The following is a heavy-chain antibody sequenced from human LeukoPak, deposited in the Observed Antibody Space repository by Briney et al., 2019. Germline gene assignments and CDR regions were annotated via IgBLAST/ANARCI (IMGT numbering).Heavy chain of an antibody. CDR1: GFTFSSYA. D-gene: IGHD1-26*01. Sequence: GGSLRLSCAASGFTFSSYAMSWVRQAPGKGLEWVSAISGSGGSTYYADSVKGRFTISRDNSKNTLYLQMNSLRAEDTAVYYCAKDSQYSGSYYGFNWFDPWGQGTLVTGSS. V-gene: IGHV3-23*01. CDR3: AKDSQYSGSYYGFNWFDP. CDR2: ISGSGGST. J-gene: IGHJ5*02.